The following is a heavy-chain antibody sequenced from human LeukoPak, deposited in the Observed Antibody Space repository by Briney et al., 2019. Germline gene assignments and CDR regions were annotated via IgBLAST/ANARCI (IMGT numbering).Heavy chain of an antibody. CDR1: GGTFSSYA. CDR3: ARSYRDYDILTGYYARFDY. D-gene: IGHD3-9*01. V-gene: IGHV1-69*13. Sequence: GASVKVSCKASGGTFSSYAISWVRQAPGQGLEWMGGIIPIFGTANYAQKFQGRVTITADESTSTAYMELSSLGSEDTAVYYCARSYRDYDILTGYYARFDYWGQGTLVTVSS. J-gene: IGHJ4*02. CDR2: IIPIFGTA.